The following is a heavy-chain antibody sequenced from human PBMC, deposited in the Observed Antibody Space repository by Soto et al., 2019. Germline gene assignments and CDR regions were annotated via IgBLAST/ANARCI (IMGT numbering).Heavy chain of an antibody. CDR1: GFTFSSYA. D-gene: IGHD7-27*01. V-gene: IGHV3-30-3*01. J-gene: IGHJ4*02. CDR2: ISYDGSNK. Sequence: VGSLRLSCAASGFTFSSYAMHWVRQAPGKGLEWVAVISYDGSNKYYADSVKGRFTISRDNSKNTLYLQMNSLRAEDTAVYYCAIDGEGFDYWGQGTLVTVSS. CDR3: AIDGEGFDY.